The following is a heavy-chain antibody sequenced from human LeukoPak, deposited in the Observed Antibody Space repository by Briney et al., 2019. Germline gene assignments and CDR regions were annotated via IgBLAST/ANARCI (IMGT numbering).Heavy chain of an antibody. CDR2: IWYDGSNK. Sequence: GGSLRLSCAASGFTFSSYGMHWVRQAPGKGLEWVAVIWYDGSNKYYADSVKGRFTISRDNSKNTVYLQMNNLRVDDTAVYYCGKTTTGYSSGQYPAWPVDYWGQGTLVTVSS. D-gene: IGHD6-19*01. V-gene: IGHV3-33*06. CDR1: GFTFSSYG. CDR3: GKTTTGYSSGQYPAWPVDY. J-gene: IGHJ4*02.